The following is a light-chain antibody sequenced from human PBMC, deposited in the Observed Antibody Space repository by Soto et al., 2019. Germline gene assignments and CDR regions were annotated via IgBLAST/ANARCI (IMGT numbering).Light chain of an antibody. CDR1: SSNIGSNY. J-gene: IGLJ2*01. V-gene: IGLV1-47*01. CDR2: RNN. Sequence: QSVLTQPPSASATPGQRVTISCSGSSSNIGSNYVYWYQQLPGTAAKLLIYRNNQRPSGVPDRFSGSKSGTSASLAISGLRSEDEADYYCAAWDDSLSGPVFGGGTKLTVL. CDR3: AAWDDSLSGPV.